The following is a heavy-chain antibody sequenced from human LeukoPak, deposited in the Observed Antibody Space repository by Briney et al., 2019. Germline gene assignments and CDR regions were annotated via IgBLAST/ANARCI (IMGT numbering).Heavy chain of an antibody. CDR1: GFTFDDYA. CDR3: AKNGHHYYGSGSYFDY. V-gene: IGHV3-9*01. D-gene: IGHD3-10*01. Sequence: PGGSLRLSCAASGFTFDDYAMHWVRQAPGKGLEWVSGISWNSGSIGYADSVKGRFTISRDNAKNSLYLQMNSLRAEDTALYYCAKNGHHYYGSGSYFDYWGQGTLVTVSS. CDR2: ISWNSGSI. J-gene: IGHJ4*02.